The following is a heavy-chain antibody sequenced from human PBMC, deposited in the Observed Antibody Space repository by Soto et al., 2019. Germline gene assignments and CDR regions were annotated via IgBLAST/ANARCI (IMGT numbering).Heavy chain of an antibody. D-gene: IGHD3-10*01. CDR1: GYTFTSYY. V-gene: IGHV1-46*03. CDR3: ARDLVKYYYGSGSYHNWFDP. CDR2: INLSGGST. J-gene: IGHJ5*02. Sequence: ASVKVSCKASGYTFTSYYMHWVRQAPGQGLEWMGIINLSGGSTSYAQKFQGRVTMTRDTSTSTVYMELSSLRSEDTAVYYCARDLVKYYYGSGSYHNWFDPWGQGTLVTVSS.